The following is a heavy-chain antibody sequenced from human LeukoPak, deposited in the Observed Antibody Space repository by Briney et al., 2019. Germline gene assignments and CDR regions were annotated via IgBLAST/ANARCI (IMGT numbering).Heavy chain of an antibody. J-gene: IGHJ4*02. D-gene: IGHD3-10*01. CDR1: EFIFSSYA. Sequence: GGSLRLSCAASEFIFSSYAMTWVRQAPGKGLEWVANIKQDGSEKYYVDSVKGRFTISRDNAKNSLYLQMNSLRAEDTAVYYCARDSDAVLLWFGELDYWGQGTLVTVSS. CDR3: ARDSDAVLLWFGELDY. CDR2: IKQDGSEK. V-gene: IGHV3-7*01.